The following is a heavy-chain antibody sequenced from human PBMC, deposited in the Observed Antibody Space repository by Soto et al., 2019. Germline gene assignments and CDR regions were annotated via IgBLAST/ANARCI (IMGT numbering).Heavy chain of an antibody. D-gene: IGHD6-13*01. CDR3: VRDSGAKLSSS. Sequence: SVKVSCKASGGTFSSYRINWVRQAPGQGIEWVGGIVPIYRTADYAQKFQGRVTITADESARTSYMELRSLKSQDTAVYYCVRDSGAKLSSSWGQGTLVTVSS. V-gene: IGHV1-69*13. J-gene: IGHJ4*02. CDR2: IVPIYRTA. CDR1: GGTFSSYR.